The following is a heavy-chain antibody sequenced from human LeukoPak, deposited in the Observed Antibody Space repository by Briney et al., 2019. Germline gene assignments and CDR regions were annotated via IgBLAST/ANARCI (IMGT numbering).Heavy chain of an antibody. D-gene: IGHD6-13*01. CDR1: GFTFSSYA. CDR3: AKDIAAAGTSASYYYYYGMDV. J-gene: IGHJ6*02. CDR2: ISGSGGST. Sequence: QTGGSLRLSCAASGFTFSSYAMSWVRQAPGKGLEWVSAISGSGGSTYYADSVKGRFTISRDNSKNTLYLQMNSLRAEDTAVYYCAKDIAAAGTSASYYYYYGMDVWGQGTTVTVSS. V-gene: IGHV3-23*01.